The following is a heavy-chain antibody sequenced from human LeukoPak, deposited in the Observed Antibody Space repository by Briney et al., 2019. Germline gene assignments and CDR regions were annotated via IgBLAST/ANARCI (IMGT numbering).Heavy chain of an antibody. CDR2: IYNSGST. Sequence: SETLSLTCTVSGGSISSHYWSWIRQPPGKGLEWIGYIYNSGSTNYNPSLKSRVTISVDTSKNQFSLKLSSVTAADTAVYYCAGDYYYDSSGYYLVLGYWGQGTLVTVSS. V-gene: IGHV4-4*08. CDR1: GGSISSHY. J-gene: IGHJ4*02. D-gene: IGHD3-22*01. CDR3: AGDYYYDSSGYYLVLGY.